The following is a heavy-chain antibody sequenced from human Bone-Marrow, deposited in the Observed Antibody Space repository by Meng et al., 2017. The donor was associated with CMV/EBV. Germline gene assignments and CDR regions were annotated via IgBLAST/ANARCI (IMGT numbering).Heavy chain of an antibody. D-gene: IGHD2/OR15-2a*01. J-gene: IGHJ4*02. CDR1: GGTFSSYA. V-gene: IGHV1-69*12. CDR2: IIPIFGTA. CDR3: ASWAGNTFDY. Sequence: QVQLVRLGAGVKKPGSSEKVSCTAPGGTFSSYAISWVRQTPGQGLEWMGGIIPIFGTANYAQKFQGRVTITADESTSTAYMELSSLRSEDTAVYYCASWAGNTFDYWGQGTLVTVSS.